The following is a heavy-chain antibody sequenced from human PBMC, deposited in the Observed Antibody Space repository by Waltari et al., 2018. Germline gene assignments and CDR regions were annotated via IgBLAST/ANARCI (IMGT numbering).Heavy chain of an antibody. CDR1: RYSRNSRSL. V-gene: IGHV4-38-2*02. CDR2: IFPSGTT. CDR3: ARDVPESRGWDFDD. D-gene: IGHD6-19*01. Sequence: QVQLEEPGPGLVRPSETLSLICSVSRYSRNSRSLWGWIRQPPGKGLEWIGTIFPSGTTYYNPSLKSRVAMSLDTSKKQFSLKVNSVTAADTAVYYCARDVPESRGWDFDDWGPGTLVTVSS. J-gene: IGHJ4*02.